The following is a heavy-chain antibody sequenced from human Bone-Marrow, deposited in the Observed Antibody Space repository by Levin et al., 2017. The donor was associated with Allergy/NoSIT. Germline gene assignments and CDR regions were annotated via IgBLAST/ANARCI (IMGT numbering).Heavy chain of an antibody. D-gene: IGHD3-10*01. Sequence: SGPTLVKPTQTLTLTCTFSGFSLSSNGVGVGWIRQAPGKALEWLALIYWDDDKRYSPSLKSRRNITKDTSKNQVVLTMTNMAPVDTGTYYCAHHEFWFGEFPFDFWGRGSLVTVSS. V-gene: IGHV2-5*02. CDR2: IYWDDDK. J-gene: IGHJ4*02. CDR1: GFSLSSNGVG. CDR3: AHHEFWFGEFPFDF.